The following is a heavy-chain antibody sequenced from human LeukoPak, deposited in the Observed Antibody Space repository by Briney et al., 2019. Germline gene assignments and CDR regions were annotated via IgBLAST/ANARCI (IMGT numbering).Heavy chain of an antibody. D-gene: IGHD1-26*01. V-gene: IGHV3-43D*03. Sequence: GGSLRLSCAASGFTFDDYAMHWVRQAPGKGLEWVSLISWDGGSTYYADSVKGRFTISRDNSKNSLYLQMNSLRAEDTALYYCAKDIFPRIVGTPALTDYWGQGTLVTVSS. CDR2: ISWDGGST. CDR3: AKDIFPRIVGTPALTDY. J-gene: IGHJ4*02. CDR1: GFTFDDYA.